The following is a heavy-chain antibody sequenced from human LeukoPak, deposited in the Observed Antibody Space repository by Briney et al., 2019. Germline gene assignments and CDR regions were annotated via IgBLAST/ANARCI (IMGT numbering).Heavy chain of an antibody. J-gene: IGHJ4*02. Sequence: ASVKVSCKVSGYTLTELSMHWERQAPGKGLEWMGGFDPEDGETIYAQKFQGRVTMTEDTSTDTAYMELSSLRSEDTAVYYCATMGLGVRATSGRDYWGQGTLVTVSS. V-gene: IGHV1-24*01. CDR3: ATMGLGVRATSGRDY. CDR1: GYTLTELS. D-gene: IGHD1-26*01. CDR2: FDPEDGET.